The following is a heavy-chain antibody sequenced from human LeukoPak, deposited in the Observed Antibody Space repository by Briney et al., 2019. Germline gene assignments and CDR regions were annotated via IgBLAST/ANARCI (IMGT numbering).Heavy chain of an antibody. CDR1: GGSFSGYY. V-gene: IGHV4-34*01. CDR2: INQSGST. CDR3: ARGLYCSSTSCYENAFDI. Sequence: SETLSLTCAVYGGSFSGYYWSWIRQPPGKGLEWIGEINQSGSTNYNPSLKRRVPISVDTSKNQFSLKLSSVTAADTAVYYCARGLYCSSTSCYENAFDIWGQGTMVTVSS. J-gene: IGHJ3*02. D-gene: IGHD2-2*01.